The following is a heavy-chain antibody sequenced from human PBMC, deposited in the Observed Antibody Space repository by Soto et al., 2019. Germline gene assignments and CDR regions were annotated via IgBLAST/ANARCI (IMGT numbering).Heavy chain of an antibody. CDR2: IYYSGST. D-gene: IGHD2-21*02. CDR3: ARPYCGGDCYYLSDWFDP. J-gene: IGHJ5*02. V-gene: IGHV4-39*01. Sequence: PSETLSLTCTVSGGSIINTNSYWGWIRQPPGKGLEWIASIYYSGSTCYNPSLKSRVTISVDTSKNQFSLKLSSVTAADTAVYYCARPYCGGDCYYLSDWFDPWGQGTLVTVSS. CDR1: GGSIINTNSY.